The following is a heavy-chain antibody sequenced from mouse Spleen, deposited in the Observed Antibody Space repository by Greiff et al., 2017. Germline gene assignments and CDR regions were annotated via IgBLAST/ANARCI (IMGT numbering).Heavy chain of an antibody. J-gene: IGHJ4*01. Sequence: QVHVKQSGAELVRPGVSVKISCKGSGYTFTDYAMHWVKQSHAKSLEWIGVISTYYGDASYNQKFKGKATMTVDKSSSTAYMELARLTSEDSAIYYCARRGSPYAMDYWGQGTSVTVSS. CDR1: GYTFTDYA. V-gene: IGHV1S137*01. CDR3: ARRGSPYAMDY. CDR2: ISTYYGDA. D-gene: IGHD1-1*02.